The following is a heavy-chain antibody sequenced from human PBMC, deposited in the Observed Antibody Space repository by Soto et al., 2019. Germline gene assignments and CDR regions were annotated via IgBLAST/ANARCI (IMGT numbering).Heavy chain of an antibody. Sequence: SETLSLTCTVSGGSISSLYWNWIRQPPGKGLEWIGSIFYSGSTNYDPSLKSRVTISVDTSKNQFSLKLSSVTAADTAVYYCARRTRYYDSSGYFNWFDPWGQGTLVTVSS. CDR2: IFYSGST. J-gene: IGHJ5*02. V-gene: IGHV4-59*08. CDR3: ARRTRYYDSSGYFNWFDP. D-gene: IGHD3-22*01. CDR1: GGSISSLY.